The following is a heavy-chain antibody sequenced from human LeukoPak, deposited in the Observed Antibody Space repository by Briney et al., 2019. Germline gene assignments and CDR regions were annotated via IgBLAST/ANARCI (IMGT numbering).Heavy chain of an antibody. V-gene: IGHV4-59*01. CDR2: IYYSGST. CDR3: AGGLLRAPHYYYYGMDV. CDR1: GGSISSYY. D-gene: IGHD2-21*02. Sequence: SETLSLTCTVSGGSISSYYWGWIRQPPGKGLEWIGYIYYSGSTNYNPSLKSRVTISVDTSKNQFSLKLSSVTAADTAVYYCAGGLLRAPHYYYYGMDVWGQGTTVTVSS. J-gene: IGHJ6*02.